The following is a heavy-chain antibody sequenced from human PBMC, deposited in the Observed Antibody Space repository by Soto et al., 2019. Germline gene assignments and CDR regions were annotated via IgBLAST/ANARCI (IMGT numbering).Heavy chain of an antibody. CDR3: ARGPFGMVRGVILWFVP. CDR1: GYTFTSYC. J-gene: IGHJ5*02. V-gene: IGHV1-18*01. D-gene: IGHD3-10*01. Sequence: ASVKVSCKASGYTFTSYCISWVRQAPGQGLEWMGWISAYNGNTNYAQKLQGRVTMTTDTSTSTAYMELRSLRSDDTAVYYCARGPFGMVRGVILWFVPWGQGTLVTVSS. CDR2: ISAYNGNT.